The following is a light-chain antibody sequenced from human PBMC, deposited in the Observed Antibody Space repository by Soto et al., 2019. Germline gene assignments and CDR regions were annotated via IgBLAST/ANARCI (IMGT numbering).Light chain of an antibody. J-gene: IGLJ2*01. CDR2: DVS. CDR3: CSNAGSYEV. Sequence: QSALTQPRSVSGSPGQSVTISCTGTSSDVGGYNYVSWYQQHPGKAPKGMIYDVSKRPSGVPDRFSGSKSGNTASLTISGLQAEDEADYYCCSNAGSYEVFGGGTKVTVL. CDR1: SSDVGGYNY. V-gene: IGLV2-11*01.